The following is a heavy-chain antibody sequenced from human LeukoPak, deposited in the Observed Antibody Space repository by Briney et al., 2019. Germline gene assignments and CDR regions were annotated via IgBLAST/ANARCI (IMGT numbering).Heavy chain of an antibody. D-gene: IGHD3-22*01. CDR3: ARHRLPYYYDSSGYWNY. J-gene: IGHJ4*02. Sequence: PSETLSLTCTVSGGSIRRSSYYWGWIRQPPGKGLEWIGSIYYSGSTYYNPSLKSRVTISVDTSMNQFSLKLSSVTAADTAVYYCARHRLPYYYDSSGYWNYWGQGTLVTVSS. CDR2: IYYSGST. V-gene: IGHV4-39*01. CDR1: GGSIRRSSYY.